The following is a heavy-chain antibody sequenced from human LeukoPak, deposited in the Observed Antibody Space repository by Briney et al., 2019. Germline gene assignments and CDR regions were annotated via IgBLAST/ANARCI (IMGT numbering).Heavy chain of an antibody. CDR1: GFTFSNYG. J-gene: IGHJ4*02. CDR3: AKDRGSLAAAGSLNYYFDY. Sequence: PGGSLRLSCAASGFTFSNYGMHWVRQAPGKGLEWVTVISYDASNKYYADSVRGRFTISRVNSKNTLYLQMNSLRAEDTAVYYCAKDRGSLAAAGSLNYYFDYWGQGTLVTVSS. V-gene: IGHV3-30*18. CDR2: ISYDASNK. D-gene: IGHD6-13*01.